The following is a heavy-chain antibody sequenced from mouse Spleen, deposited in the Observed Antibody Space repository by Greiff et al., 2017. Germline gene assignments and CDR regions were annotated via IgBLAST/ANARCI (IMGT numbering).Heavy chain of an antibody. CDR2: IYPGDGDT. D-gene: IGHD2-2*01. CDR3: ARGGYDAYYAMDY. J-gene: IGHJ4*01. Sequence: QVQLQQSGPELVKPGASVKISCKASGYAFSSSWMNWVKQRPGKGLEWIGRIYPGDGDTNYNGKFKGKATLTADKSSSTAYMQLSSLTSEDSAVYFCARGGYDAYYAMDYWGQGTSVTVSS. CDR1: GYAFSSSW. V-gene: IGHV1-82*01.